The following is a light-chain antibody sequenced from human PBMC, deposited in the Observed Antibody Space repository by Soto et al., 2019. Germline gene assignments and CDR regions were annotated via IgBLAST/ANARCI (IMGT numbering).Light chain of an antibody. V-gene: IGKV3D-15*01. CDR2: GAS. CDR3: QQHNFWPYT. J-gene: IGKJ2*01. Sequence: EIVMTQSPATLSVSPGERATLSCRASQSVDSNLAWYQQKPGQAPRLLIFGASTRATGIPARFSGSGSGTDFTLTISSLQSEDFAVYYCQQHNFWPYTFGQGTKLETK. CDR1: QSVDSN.